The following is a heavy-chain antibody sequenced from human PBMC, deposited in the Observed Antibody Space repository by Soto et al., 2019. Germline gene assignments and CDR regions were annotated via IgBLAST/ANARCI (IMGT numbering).Heavy chain of an antibody. CDR3: ARDRDDYGSGNYYNRIDF. V-gene: IGHV1-69*13. CDR1: GYTFTSYG. CDR2: IITHIGTP. Sequence: SVKVSCKASGYTFTSYGISWVRQAPGQRLERMGGIITHIGTPNYAQRFQGRVTITADESTSTAYMELSRLRSEDTAVYYCARDRDDYGSGNYYNRIDFWGQGTLVTVSS. J-gene: IGHJ4*02. D-gene: IGHD3-10*01.